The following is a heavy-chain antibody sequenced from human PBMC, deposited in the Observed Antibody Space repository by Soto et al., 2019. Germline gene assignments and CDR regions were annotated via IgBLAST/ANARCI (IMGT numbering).Heavy chain of an antibody. CDR1: GFTMRNYA. V-gene: IGHV3-23*01. CDR2: SSGSGADT. D-gene: IGHD3-10*01. Sequence: PGGSLRLSRAAAGFTMRNYAMTWVRQAPGKGLQWVSTSSGSGADTYYTDSVKGRFIISRDNSKNTFSLQLNSLRGEDTAVYYCAKGVVTDYYYGMDVWGQGITVTVSS. J-gene: IGHJ6*02. CDR3: AKGVVTDYYYGMDV.